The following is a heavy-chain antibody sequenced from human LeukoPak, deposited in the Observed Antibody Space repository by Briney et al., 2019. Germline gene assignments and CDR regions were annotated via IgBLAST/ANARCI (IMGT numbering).Heavy chain of an antibody. CDR1: GYSISSVYY. CDR3: AYEGCSSTSCYSSSVPGANNWFDP. D-gene: IGHD2-2*01. V-gene: IGHV4-38-2*02. Sequence: SETLSLTCTVSGYSISSVYYWGWIRQPPGKGLEWIASIYHSGSTYYNPSLKSRVTISVDTSKNQFSLKLSSVTAADTAVYYCAYEGCSSTSCYSSSVPGANNWFDPWGQGTLVTVSS. CDR2: IYHSGST. J-gene: IGHJ5*02.